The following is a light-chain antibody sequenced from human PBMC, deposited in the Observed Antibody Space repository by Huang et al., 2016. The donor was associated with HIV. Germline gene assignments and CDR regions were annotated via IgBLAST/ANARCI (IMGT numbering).Light chain of an antibody. J-gene: IGKJ4*01. CDR3: QHYSNWPPLT. Sequence: IILTQYLATLSVSPGEGATLSCRASQSIGTKLAWYQQGPGQAPRLLVYGASTRATGVPVRFIGSGSGAQFNHNLSSLQSEAFATYYCQHYSNWPPLTFGGGTKVDI. V-gene: IGKV3-15*01. CDR2: GAS. CDR1: QSIGTK.